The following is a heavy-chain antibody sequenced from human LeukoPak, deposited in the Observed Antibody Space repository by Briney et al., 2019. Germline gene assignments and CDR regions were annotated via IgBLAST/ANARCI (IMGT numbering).Heavy chain of an antibody. CDR3: ASRDPMWFRFHP. V-gene: IGHV4-39*01. CDR1: GGSVSSGTYY. J-gene: IGHJ5*02. Sequence: NPSETLSLTCTVSGGSVSSGTYYWAWIRQPPGKGLEWIGSIYYSGITKYNPSLKSRITISEDTSKNQFSLKLSSVTAADTAVYYCASRDPMWFRFHPWGQGTLVTVSS. D-gene: IGHD2-21*01. CDR2: IYYSGIT.